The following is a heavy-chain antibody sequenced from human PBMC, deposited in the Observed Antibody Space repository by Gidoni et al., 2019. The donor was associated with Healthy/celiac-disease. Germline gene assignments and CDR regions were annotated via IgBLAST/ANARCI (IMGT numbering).Heavy chain of an antibody. D-gene: IGHD6-13*01. CDR3: ARDKQQLGKISVY. J-gene: IGHJ4*02. V-gene: IGHV3-66*01. CDR1: GFTVSSNY. Sequence: EVQLVESGGGLVQPGGSLRLSCASSGFTVSSNYMSWVRQAPGKGLEWVSVSYSGGSTYYADSVKGRFTISRDNSKNTLYLQMNSLRAEDTAVYYCARDKQQLGKISVYGGQGTLVTVSS. CDR2: SYSGGST.